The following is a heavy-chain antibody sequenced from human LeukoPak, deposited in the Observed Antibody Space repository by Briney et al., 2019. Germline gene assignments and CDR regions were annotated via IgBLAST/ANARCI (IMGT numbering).Heavy chain of an antibody. J-gene: IGHJ6*02. D-gene: IGHD3-3*01. CDR2: MNTNSGNT. Sequence: ASVKVSCKASGYTFTSYDINWVRQATGQGLEWMGWMNTNSGNTGYAQKFQGRVTMTRNTSISTAYMELSSLRSEDTAVYYCARGDFWSGYYTGMDVWGQGTTVTVSS. CDR1: GYTFTSYD. CDR3: ARGDFWSGYYTGMDV. V-gene: IGHV1-8*01.